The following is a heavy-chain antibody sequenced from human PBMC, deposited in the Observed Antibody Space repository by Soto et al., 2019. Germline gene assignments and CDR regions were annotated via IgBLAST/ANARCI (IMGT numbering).Heavy chain of an antibody. CDR2: ISSSGSTI. J-gene: IGHJ5*02. Sequence: QVQLVESGGGLVQPGGSLRLSCAASGFTFSDYYMSWVRQAPGKGLEWVSYISSSGSTIYYADSVKGRFTISRDNAKNTLYLQMNRLRAEHTAVYFCARANIVVVPAAHNWFDPWGQGTLVTVSS. CDR1: GFTFSDYY. CDR3: ARANIVVVPAAHNWFDP. V-gene: IGHV3-11*01. D-gene: IGHD2-2*01.